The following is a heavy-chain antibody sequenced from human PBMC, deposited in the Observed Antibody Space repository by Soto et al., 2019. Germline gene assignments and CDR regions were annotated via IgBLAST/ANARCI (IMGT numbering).Heavy chain of an antibody. J-gene: IGHJ3*02. V-gene: IGHV4-4*02. CDR1: SGSISSSNW. CDR3: ARVPLQDLIREGAFDI. CDR2: IYHSGST. Sequence: SETLSLTCAVSSGSISSSNWWSWVRQPPGKGLEWIGEIYHSGSTNYNPSLKSRVTISVDKSKNQFSLKLSSVTAADTAVYYCARVPLQDLIREGAFDIWGQGTMVTVSS. D-gene: IGHD1-26*01.